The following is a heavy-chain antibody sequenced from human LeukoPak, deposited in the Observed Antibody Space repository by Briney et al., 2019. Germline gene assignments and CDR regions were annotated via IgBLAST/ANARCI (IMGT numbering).Heavy chain of an antibody. CDR1: GFTVSGSS. V-gene: IGHV3-73*01. J-gene: IGHJ5*02. CDR2: VRSKTDNYAT. Sequence: LTGGSLRLSCAASGFTVSGSSLHWVRQASGKGLEWVGRVRSKTDNYATAYSASVQGRFTVSRDDSKNTAYLQMNSLRAEDTAVYYCAKGPGYQVGKGDWFDPWGQGTLVTVSS. D-gene: IGHD2-2*01. CDR3: AKGPGYQVGKGDWFDP.